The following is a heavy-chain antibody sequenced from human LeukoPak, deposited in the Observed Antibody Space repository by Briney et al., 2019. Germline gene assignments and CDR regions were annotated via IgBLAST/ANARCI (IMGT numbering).Heavy chain of an antibody. CDR1: GFTFDDYA. Sequence: GGSLRLSCAASGFTFDDYAMHWVRQAPGKGLEWVSGISWNSGSIGYADSVKGRFTISRDNAKNSLYLQMNSLRAEDMALYYCAKDIGGYYDSSGFDYWGQGTLVTVSS. J-gene: IGHJ4*02. D-gene: IGHD3-22*01. CDR2: ISWNSGSI. V-gene: IGHV3-9*03. CDR3: AKDIGGYYDSSGFDY.